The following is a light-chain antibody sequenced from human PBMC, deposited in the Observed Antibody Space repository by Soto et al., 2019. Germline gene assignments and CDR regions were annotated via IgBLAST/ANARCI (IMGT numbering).Light chain of an antibody. CDR2: AAS. CDR1: QRVSSS. Sequence: IVLTQSPATLSVSTGEKATLSCRASQRVSSSLARYQQKPGQTPRPLMYAASPTATAIPARFSRSGSGTEVTLNITSLQAEDIAVYYCQQYDTWHVWTFXQGTKADIK. V-gene: IGKV3-15*01. J-gene: IGKJ1*01. CDR3: QQYDTWHVWT.